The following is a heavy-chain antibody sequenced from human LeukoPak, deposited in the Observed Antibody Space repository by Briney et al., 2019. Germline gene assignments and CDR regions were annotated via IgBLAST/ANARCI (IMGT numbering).Heavy chain of an antibody. Sequence: PSETLSLTCTVSGGSISSSSYYWAWIRQPPGQGLEWFGSIYYSGSTYYNPSLNSRVTMSVDTSKNQFSLKLSSVTAADTAVYYCARHLGSGRSFLDSWGQGALLTLSS. CDR2: IYYSGST. CDR3: ARHLGSGRSFLDS. CDR1: GGSISSSSYY. V-gene: IGHV4-39*01. J-gene: IGHJ4*02. D-gene: IGHD6-19*01.